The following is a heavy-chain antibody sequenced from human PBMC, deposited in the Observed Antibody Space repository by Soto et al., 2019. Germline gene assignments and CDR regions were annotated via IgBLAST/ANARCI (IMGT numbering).Heavy chain of an antibody. D-gene: IGHD2-21*02. J-gene: IGHJ4*02. CDR3: ARDERRGYCGGDCYSSY. V-gene: IGHV3-33*01. CDR2: IWYDGSNK. Sequence: QVQLVESGGGVVQPGRSLRLSCAASGFTFSSYGMHWVRQVPGKGLEWVAVIWYDGSNKYYADSVKGRFTISRDNSKNTLYLQMNSLRAEDTAVYYCARDERRGYCGGDCYSSYWGQGTLVTVSS. CDR1: GFTFSSYG.